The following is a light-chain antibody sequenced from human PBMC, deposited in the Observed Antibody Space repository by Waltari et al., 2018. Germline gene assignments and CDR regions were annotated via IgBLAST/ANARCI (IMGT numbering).Light chain of an antibody. V-gene: IGKV3-15*01. CDR1: QSVKCN. J-gene: IGKJ2*01. CDR3: QQYNIRPPDT. Sequence: EIVMTQSPATLSVSPGERATLSCRASQSVKCNLAWYQQKPGQAPRLLIYGASTRVTGIPARFSGSGSGTEFTLTISSLQSEDSAVYFCQQYNIRPPDTFGQGTKLEIK. CDR2: GAS.